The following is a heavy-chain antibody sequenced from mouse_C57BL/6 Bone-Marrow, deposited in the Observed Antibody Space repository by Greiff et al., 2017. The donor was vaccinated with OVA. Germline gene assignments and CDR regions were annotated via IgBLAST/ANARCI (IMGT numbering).Heavy chain of an antibody. Sequence: VQLQQSGAELARPGASVKMSYKASGYTFTSYTIHWVKQRPGQGLEWIGYIDPTNDYTNYNQKFKGKATLTADKSSSTAYMQLSSLTSEDSAVYYCTRGYYFDYWGQGTTLTVSS. CDR3: TRGYYFDY. J-gene: IGHJ2*01. CDR2: IDPTNDYT. V-gene: IGHV1-4*01. CDR1: GYTFTSYT.